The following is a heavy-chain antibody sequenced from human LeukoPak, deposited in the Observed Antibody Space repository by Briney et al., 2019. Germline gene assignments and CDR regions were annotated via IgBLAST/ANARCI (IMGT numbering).Heavy chain of an antibody. CDR1: GFTFSSYS. CDR3: AKDISATSSGAFDI. D-gene: IGHD5-12*01. V-gene: IGHV3-21*04. Sequence: KPGGSLRLSCAASGFTFSSYSMNWVRQAPGKGLEWVSSISSSSSYIYYADSVKGRFTISRDNAKNSLYLQMNSLRAEDTALYYCAKDISATSSGAFDIWGQGTMVTVSS. J-gene: IGHJ3*02. CDR2: ISSSSSYI.